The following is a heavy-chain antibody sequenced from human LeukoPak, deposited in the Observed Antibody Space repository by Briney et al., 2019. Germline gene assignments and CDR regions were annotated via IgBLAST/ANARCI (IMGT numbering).Heavy chain of an antibody. CDR3: ARGRSSGFGIVDY. D-gene: IGHD6-19*01. CDR1: GGSISSSSYY. J-gene: IGHJ4*02. V-gene: IGHV4-39*07. CDR2: IYYSGST. Sequence: PSETLSLTCTVSGGSISSSSYYWGWIRQPPGKGLEWIGSIYYSGSTYYNPSLKSRVTISVDKSKNQFSLKLSSVTAADTAVYYCARGRSSGFGIVDYWGQGTLVTVSS.